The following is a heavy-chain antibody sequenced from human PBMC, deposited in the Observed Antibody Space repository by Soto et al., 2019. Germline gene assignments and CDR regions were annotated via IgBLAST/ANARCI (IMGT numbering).Heavy chain of an antibody. Sequence: NPSETLSLTCTVSGGSISSSSYYWGWIRQPPGKGLEWIGSIYYSGSTYYNPSLKSRVTISVDTSKNQFSLKLSSVTAADTAVYYCARQSYYYGMDVWGQGTTVTVSS. CDR1: GGSISSSSYY. J-gene: IGHJ6*02. CDR2: IYYSGST. CDR3: ARQSYYYGMDV. V-gene: IGHV4-39*01.